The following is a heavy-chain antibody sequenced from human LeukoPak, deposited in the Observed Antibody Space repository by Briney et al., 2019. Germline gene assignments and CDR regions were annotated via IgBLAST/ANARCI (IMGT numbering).Heavy chain of an antibody. Sequence: SETLSLTCTVSGGSITGYFWSWIRQPAGKGLEWIGRVYSSGSTNYNPSLRSRVSMSVDTSKNQFCLRLSSVTAADTAVYYCTRDSGYSSPEWGQGTLVTVSS. D-gene: IGHD5-18*01. V-gene: IGHV4-4*07. CDR2: VYSSGST. J-gene: IGHJ4*02. CDR1: GGSITGYF. CDR3: TRDSGYSSPE.